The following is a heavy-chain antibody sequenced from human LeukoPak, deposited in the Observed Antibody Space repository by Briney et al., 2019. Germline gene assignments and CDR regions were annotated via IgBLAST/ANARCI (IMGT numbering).Heavy chain of an antibody. CDR1: GFTLSSYA. CDR3: ARDPPAVAANTYG. J-gene: IGHJ4*02. CDR2: ISASGGST. D-gene: IGHD6-6*01. V-gene: IGHV3-23*01. Sequence: GGSLRLSCAASGFTLSSYAMSWVRQAPGKGLEWVSAISASGGSTFYADSVKGRFTISRDNSKNTLYLQMNSLRVDDTAVYYCARDPPAVAANTYGWGQGTLVTVSS.